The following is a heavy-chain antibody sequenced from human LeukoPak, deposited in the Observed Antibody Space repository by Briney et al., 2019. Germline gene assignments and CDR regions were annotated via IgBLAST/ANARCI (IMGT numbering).Heavy chain of an antibody. CDR1: GFTVSSNS. CDR2: IYSDNT. CDR3: ARRAGAYSHPYDY. D-gene: IGHD4/OR15-4a*01. Sequence: GGSLRLSCSASGFTVSSNSMSWVRQAPGRGLEWVSFIYSDNTHYSDSVKGRFTISRDNSKNTLYLQMNSLRAEDTAVYYCARRAGAYSHPYDYWGQGTLVTVSS. V-gene: IGHV3-53*01. J-gene: IGHJ4*02.